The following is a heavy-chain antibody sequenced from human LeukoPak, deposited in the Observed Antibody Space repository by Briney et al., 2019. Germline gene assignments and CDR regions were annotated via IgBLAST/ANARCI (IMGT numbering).Heavy chain of an antibody. D-gene: IGHD2-8*01. CDR1: GFTFSSYS. V-gene: IGHV3-30*02. Sequence: GGSLRLSCAASGFTFSSYSMHWVRQAPGKGLEWVAFIRYDGSNKYYADSVKGRFTISRDNSKNTLYLQMNGLRAEDTAVYYCAKGYCTNGVCPFGHWGQGTLVTVSS. CDR3: AKGYCTNGVCPFGH. CDR2: IRYDGSNK. J-gene: IGHJ1*01.